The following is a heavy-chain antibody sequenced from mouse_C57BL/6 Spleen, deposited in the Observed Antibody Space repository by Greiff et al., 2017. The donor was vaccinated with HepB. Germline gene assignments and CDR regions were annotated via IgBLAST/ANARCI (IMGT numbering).Heavy chain of an antibody. CDR3: ARDDSNSVGWYFDV. CDR1: GYTFTSYW. D-gene: IGHD2-5*01. V-gene: IGHV1-53*01. J-gene: IGHJ1*03. CDR2: INPSNGGT. Sequence: QVQLQQPGTELVKPGASVKLSCKASGYTFTSYWMHWVKQRPGQGLEWIGNINPSNGGTNYNEKFKSKATLTVDKSSSTAYMQLSSLTSEDSAVYYCARDDSNSVGWYFDVWGTGTTVTVSS.